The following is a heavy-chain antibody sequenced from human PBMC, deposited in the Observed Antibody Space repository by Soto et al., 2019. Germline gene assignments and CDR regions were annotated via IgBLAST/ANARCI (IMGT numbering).Heavy chain of an antibody. Sequence: QVQLVQSGAEVKKPGSSVKVSCKESGGTFRSYAISWVRQAPGQGLEWMGGIIPIFGTANYAQKFQGRVTIPADESPSTASMELSSVRSEDTAVYYCARDRDIVVVVAADYGMSVWVQATTVTVSS. D-gene: IGHD2-15*01. CDR2: IIPIFGTA. CDR3: ARDRDIVVVVAADYGMSV. J-gene: IGHJ6*01. CDR1: GGTFRSYA. V-gene: IGHV1-69*01.